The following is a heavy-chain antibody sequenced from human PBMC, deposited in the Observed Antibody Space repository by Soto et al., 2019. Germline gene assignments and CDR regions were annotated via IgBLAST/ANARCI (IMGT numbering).Heavy chain of an antibody. Sequence: GGSLRLSCAASGFTFSSYSMNWVRQAPGKGLEWVSYISSSSSTIYYADSVKGRFTISRDNAKNSLYLQMNSLRDEDTAVYYCARKKTMGVAATLYYYYGMDVWGQGTTVTVSS. CDR3: ARKKTMGVAATLYYYYGMDV. D-gene: IGHD2-15*01. J-gene: IGHJ6*02. V-gene: IGHV3-48*02. CDR1: GFTFSSYS. CDR2: ISSSSSTI.